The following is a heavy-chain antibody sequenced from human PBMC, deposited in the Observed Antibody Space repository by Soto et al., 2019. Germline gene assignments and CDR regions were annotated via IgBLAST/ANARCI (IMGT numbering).Heavy chain of an antibody. CDR3: ARHRGPAPVY. Sequence: SETLSLTCTVSGGSISCYYWTWIRQPPGKGLEWVGSLFYGGTTDYNPSLKSRLTMSLDTSKNHFSLKLRSVTAADTAVYYCARHRGPAPVYWGQGTLVTVS. J-gene: IGHJ4*02. D-gene: IGHD3-10*01. V-gene: IGHV4-39*01. CDR2: LFYGGTT. CDR1: GGSISCYY.